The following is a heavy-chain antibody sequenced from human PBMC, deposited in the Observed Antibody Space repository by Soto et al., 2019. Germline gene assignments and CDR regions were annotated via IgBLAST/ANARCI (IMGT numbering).Heavy chain of an antibody. V-gene: IGHV1-69*13. Sequence: ASVKVSCKASGFTFSSYAIRWVRQAPGQGLEWMGGIIPSFGTANYAQKFQGRVTITADASINTAYMELTSLRSDGTDGYYCSREHATSNWNYGPHYYYYGMDVWGQGTTVTAP. D-gene: IGHD1-7*01. CDR1: GFTFSSYA. J-gene: IGHJ6*02. CDR2: IIPSFGTA. CDR3: SREHATSNWNYGPHYYYYGMDV.